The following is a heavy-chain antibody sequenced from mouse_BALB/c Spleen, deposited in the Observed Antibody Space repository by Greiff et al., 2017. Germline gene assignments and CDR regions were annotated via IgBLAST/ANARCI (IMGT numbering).Heavy chain of an antibody. V-gene: IGHV3-8*02. CDR3: ARFPITTVGAMDY. CDR2: ISYSGST. J-gene: IGHJ4*01. D-gene: IGHD1-1*01. CDR1: GDSITSGY. Sequence: EVMLVESGPSLVKPSQTLSLTCSVTGDSITSGYWNWIRKFPGNKLEYMGYISYSGSTYYNPSLKSRISITRDTSKNQYYLQLNSVTTEDTATYYCARFPITTVGAMDYWGQGTSVTVSS.